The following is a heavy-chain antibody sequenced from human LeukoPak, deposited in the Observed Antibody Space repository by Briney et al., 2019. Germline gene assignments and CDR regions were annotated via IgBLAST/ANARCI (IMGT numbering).Heavy chain of an antibody. CDR2: MNPDSGNA. V-gene: IGHV1-8*01. D-gene: IGHD3-3*01. CDR1: GYTFNDQD. CDR3: AVEGTLLGGDYY. J-gene: IGHJ4*02. Sequence: ASVKVSCKTSGYTFNDQDINWVRQVTGQGLEWMGWMNPDSGNADYVHKFQGRVTMTRNSSTSTAYLELSSLSSDDTAVYYCAVEGTLLGGDYYWGQGTLVTVSS.